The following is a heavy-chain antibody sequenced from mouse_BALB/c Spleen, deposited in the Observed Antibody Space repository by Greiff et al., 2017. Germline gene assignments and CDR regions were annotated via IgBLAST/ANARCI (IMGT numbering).Heavy chain of an antibody. D-gene: IGHD1-1*01. Sequence: VKVVESGPGLVAPSQSLSITCTVSGFSLTGYGVNWVRQPPGKGLEWLGMIWGDGSTDYNSALKSRLSISKDNSKSQVFLKMNSLQTDDTARYYCARELYYYGSSPYAMDYWGQGTSVTVSS. CDR1: GFSLTGYG. J-gene: IGHJ4*01. V-gene: IGHV2-6-7*01. CDR2: IWGDGST. CDR3: ARELYYYGSSPYAMDY.